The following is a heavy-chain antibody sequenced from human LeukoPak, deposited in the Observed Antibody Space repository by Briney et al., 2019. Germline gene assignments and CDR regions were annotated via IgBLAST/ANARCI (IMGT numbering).Heavy chain of an antibody. D-gene: IGHD6-13*01. CDR3: AKDYSGSWYYFAY. V-gene: IGHV3-23*01. J-gene: IGHJ4*02. Sequence: RGSLRLSCAASGFTFSIYAITWVRQAPGKGLKWVSTISGSGGSTYYADSVKGRFTISRDNSKDTLYLQMNSLRPEDTAIYYCAKDYSGSWYYFAYWGQGTLVTVSS. CDR2: ISGSGGST. CDR1: GFTFSIYA.